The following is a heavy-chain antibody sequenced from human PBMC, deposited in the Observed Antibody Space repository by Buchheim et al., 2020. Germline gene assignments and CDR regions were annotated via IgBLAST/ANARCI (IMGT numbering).Heavy chain of an antibody. CDR3: ARDRLESRGTTFDL. V-gene: IGHV1-2*02. Sequence: QVQLVQSGAEVKNPGASVRVSCEVSGFLFSFYYMHWFRRAPGQGFEWMGCINPNSGETVYPQKFQGRVTMTRDVSIPTHHMDLSSLTSDDTAFYYCARDRLESRGTTFDLWGLGT. CDR2: INPNSGET. CDR1: GFLFSFYY. D-gene: IGHD1-1*01. J-gene: IGHJ3*01.